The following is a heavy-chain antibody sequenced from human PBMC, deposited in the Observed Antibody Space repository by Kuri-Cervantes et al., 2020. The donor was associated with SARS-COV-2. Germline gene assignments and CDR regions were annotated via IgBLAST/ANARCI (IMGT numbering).Heavy chain of an antibody. CDR3: ARGGWLGRYYYYGMDV. Sequence: GESLKISCAASGFTFSTYAMHWVRQAPGKGLEWVALISSDGSNKFHADSLKGRFSISRDNSNNMLYLQMNSLRPEDTALYYCARGGWLGRYYYYGMDVWGQGTTVTVSS. J-gene: IGHJ6*02. V-gene: IGHV3-30-3*01. CDR1: GFTFSTYA. CDR2: ISSDGSNK. D-gene: IGHD6-19*01.